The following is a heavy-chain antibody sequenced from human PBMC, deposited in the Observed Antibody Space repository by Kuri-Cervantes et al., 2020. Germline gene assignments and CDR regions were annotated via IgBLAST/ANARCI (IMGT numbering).Heavy chain of an antibody. CDR3: ARDGDGYSYGLPGY. CDR1: GFTFSSYA. Sequence: GESLKISCAASGFTFSSYAMHWVRQAPGKGLVWVSRINSDGSSTSYADSVKGRFTISRDNAKNTLYLQMNSLGAEDTAVYYCARDGDGYSYGLPGYWGQGTLVTGLL. V-gene: IGHV3-74*01. CDR2: INSDGSST. J-gene: IGHJ4*02. D-gene: IGHD5-18*01.